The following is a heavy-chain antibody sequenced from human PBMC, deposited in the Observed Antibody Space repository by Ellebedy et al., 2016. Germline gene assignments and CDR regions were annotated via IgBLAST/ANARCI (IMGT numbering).Heavy chain of an antibody. D-gene: IGHD3-9*01. CDR2: ISAYNGNT. Sequence: ASVKVSCKASGHTFTSYGISWVRQAPGQGLEWMGWISAYNGNTNYAQKLQGRVTMTTDTSTSTAYMELRSLRSDDTAVYYCARDDAWGLTGYYPTFDYWGQGTLVTVSS. J-gene: IGHJ4*02. CDR1: GHTFTSYG. CDR3: ARDDAWGLTGYYPTFDY. V-gene: IGHV1-18*04.